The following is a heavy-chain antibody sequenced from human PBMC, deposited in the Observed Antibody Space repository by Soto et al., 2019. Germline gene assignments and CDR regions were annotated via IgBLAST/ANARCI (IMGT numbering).Heavy chain of an antibody. CDR3: ANRPLLPEAH. V-gene: IGHV3-53*01. CDR2: IYSGGST. CDR1: GFTFSSNE. J-gene: IGHJ3*01. D-gene: IGHD3-22*01. Sequence: EVQLVESGGGLIQPGGSLRLSCAASGFTFSSNEMKWVRQAPGKGLEWVSLIYSGGSTYYAVSVKGRFTISRDNSKNTLYLQMSSMRAEDTAVYYCANRPLLPEAHWGQGTMVTVTS.